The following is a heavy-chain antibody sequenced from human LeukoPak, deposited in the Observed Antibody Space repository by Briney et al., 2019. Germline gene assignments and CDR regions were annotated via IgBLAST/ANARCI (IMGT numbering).Heavy chain of an antibody. CDR2: VRGSDAGT. D-gene: IGHD1-26*01. J-gene: IGHJ4*02. CDR1: GFAFSGAG. CDR3: AKNRGGSYYSGSDY. V-gene: IGHV3-23*01. Sequence: GGSLRLSCAASGFAFSGAGLHWVRQAPGKGLEWVSAVRGSDAGTSYADSVKGRFTISRDNSKNTLYLQMNSLRAEDTAVYYCAKNRGGSYYSGSDYWGQGTPVTVSS.